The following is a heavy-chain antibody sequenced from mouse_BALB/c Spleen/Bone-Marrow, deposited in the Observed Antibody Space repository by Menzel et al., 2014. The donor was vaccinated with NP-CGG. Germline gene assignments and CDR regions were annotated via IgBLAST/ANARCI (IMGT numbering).Heavy chain of an antibody. CDR2: IDPFNGVT. V-gene: IGHV1-31*01. J-gene: IGHJ3*01. CDR1: GYSFTNYY. Sequence: VQLQQSGPELMKPGASVKISCKASGYSFTNYYIHWVEQSHGKSLEWIGYIDPFNGVTTYNQKFKGKATLTVDKSSNTAYMQLSSLTSEDSAVFYCARRVITTGPGFAYWGQGTLVTVSA. CDR3: ARRVITTGPGFAY. D-gene: IGHD2-4*01.